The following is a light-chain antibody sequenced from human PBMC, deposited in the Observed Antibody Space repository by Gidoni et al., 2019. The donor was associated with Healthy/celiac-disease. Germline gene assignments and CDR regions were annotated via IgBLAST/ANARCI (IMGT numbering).Light chain of an antibody. V-gene: IGKV3-15*01. CDR1: QSVIIN. CDR3: KQYNNWPQT. Sequence: EIVMTQSPATLSVSPGERATLSCRASQSVIINLALSQQKPGHTPRLLIYCASTRATGIPARFCDSGSGTDFTLTISSLHSEDFAVYYFKQYNNWPQTFGQGTKVEIK. CDR2: CAS. J-gene: IGKJ1*01.